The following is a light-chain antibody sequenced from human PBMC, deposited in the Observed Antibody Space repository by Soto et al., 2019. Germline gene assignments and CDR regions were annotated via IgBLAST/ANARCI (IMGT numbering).Light chain of an antibody. J-gene: IGKJ5*01. CDR2: AAS. CDR1: QDIRSD. CDR3: QQSYSTPIT. V-gene: IGKV1-39*01. Sequence: DIQMTQAPSSLSLSLGDSSTITCRASQDIRSDLGWYQQKPGQAPTLLIYAASSLQSGVPSRFSGSGSGTDFTLTISSLQPEDFATYYCQQSYSTPITFGQGTRLEIK.